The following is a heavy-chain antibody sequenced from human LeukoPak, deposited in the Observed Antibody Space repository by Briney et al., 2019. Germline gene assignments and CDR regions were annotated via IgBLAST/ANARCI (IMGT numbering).Heavy chain of an antibody. D-gene: IGHD2-15*01. CDR3: ARLVYCSGGRCYPGAEWFDL. CDR1: GYTFTSYG. CDR2: ISAYNGNT. Sequence: ASVKVSCKASGYTFTSYGISWVRQAPGQGLEWMGWISAYNGNTNYAQKLQGRVTMTTDTSTSTAYMELRSLRSDDTAVYYCARLVYCSGGRCYPGAEWFDLWGQGTLVTVSS. J-gene: IGHJ5*02. V-gene: IGHV1-18*01.